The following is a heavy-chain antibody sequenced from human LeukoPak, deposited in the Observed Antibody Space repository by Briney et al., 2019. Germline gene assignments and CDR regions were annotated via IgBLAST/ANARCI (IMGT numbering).Heavy chain of an antibody. D-gene: IGHD5-18*01. V-gene: IGHV3-30*02. CDR2: IRYDARNI. CDR1: GFTFSNYG. Sequence: PGGSLRLSCAASGFTFSNYGMHWVRQAPGKGLEWVAFIRYDARNIYYADSVKGRFTISRDNSKKTLYLKMNSLRAEDTGFYYCAKDIYSYGELDHWGQGTLVIVSS. CDR3: AKDIYSYGELDH. J-gene: IGHJ4*02.